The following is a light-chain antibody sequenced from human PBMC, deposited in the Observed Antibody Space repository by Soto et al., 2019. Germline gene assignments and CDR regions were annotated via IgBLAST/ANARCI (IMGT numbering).Light chain of an antibody. CDR3: QQGYTIPYT. CDR2: AAS. J-gene: IGKJ2*01. V-gene: IGKV1-39*01. CDR1: QSIGTC. Sequence: DIQMTQSPSSLPASVGDRVTLTCRASQSIGTCLNWYQQKPGKAPKLLIYAASSLQSGVPSRLSGSGSGTDFTLTISSLQPEDFATYYCQQGYTIPYTFGQGTKLEIK.